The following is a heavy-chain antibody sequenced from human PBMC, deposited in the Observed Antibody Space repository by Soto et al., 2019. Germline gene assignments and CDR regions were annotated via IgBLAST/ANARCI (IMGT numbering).Heavy chain of an antibody. V-gene: IGHV1-18*01. D-gene: IGHD3-10*01. CDR2: ISADNDYT. J-gene: IGHJ6*02. CDR3: AREGYYSGSGSYSLPRYYGMDV. Sequence: QVQLVQSGAEVKKPGSSVKVSCKASGYTFISYGISWVRQAPGQALEWMGWISADNDYTNYTQKLQGRVTMTTDTYTRIDYRKLGNLRSDDTAVDYCAREGYYSGSGSYSLPRYYGMDVWGQGTTVTVSS. CDR1: GYTFISYG.